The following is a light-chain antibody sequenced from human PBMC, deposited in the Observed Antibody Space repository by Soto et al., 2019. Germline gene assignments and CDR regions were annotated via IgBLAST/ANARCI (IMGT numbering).Light chain of an antibody. J-gene: IGKJ1*01. CDR3: QQRNNWPWT. CDR2: EGS. Sequence: EIVLTQSPGTLSLSPGGRATLSCRTSQSVRSSHLAWYQQKSGQAPRLLIYEGSNRATGIPTRFSGSGSGTDFTLTISGLEPEDFAVYYCQQRNNWPWTFGQGTKVDI. V-gene: IGKV3D-20*02. CDR1: QSVRSSH.